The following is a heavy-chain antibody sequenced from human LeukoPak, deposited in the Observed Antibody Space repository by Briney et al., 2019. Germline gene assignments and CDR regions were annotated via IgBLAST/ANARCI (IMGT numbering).Heavy chain of an antibody. J-gene: IGHJ4*02. CDR2: IYTSGST. V-gene: IGHV4-4*07. CDR3: ARSYYYYDSSGYSPLFDY. Sequence: SETLSLTCTVSGGSISSYYWSWIRQPAGKGLEWIGRIYTSGSTNYNPSLKSRVTMSVDTSKNQFSLKLSSVTAADTAVYYCARSYYYYDSSGYSPLFDYWGQGTLVTVSS. CDR1: GGSISSYY. D-gene: IGHD3-22*01.